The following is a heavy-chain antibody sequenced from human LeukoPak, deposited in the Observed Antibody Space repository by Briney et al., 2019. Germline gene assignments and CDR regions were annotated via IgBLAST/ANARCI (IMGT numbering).Heavy chain of an antibody. J-gene: IGHJ6*02. V-gene: IGHV3-23*01. CDR3: AKDLEYCSGGSCYGAYYYGMDV. CDR1: GFTFSSYA. Sequence: GGSLRLSCAASGFTFSSYAMSWVRQAPGKGLEWVSAISGSGGSTYYADSVKGRFTISRDNSKNTLYLQMNSLRAEDTAVCYCAKDLEYCSGGSCYGAYYYGMDVWGQGTTVTVSS. CDR2: ISGSGGST. D-gene: IGHD2-15*01.